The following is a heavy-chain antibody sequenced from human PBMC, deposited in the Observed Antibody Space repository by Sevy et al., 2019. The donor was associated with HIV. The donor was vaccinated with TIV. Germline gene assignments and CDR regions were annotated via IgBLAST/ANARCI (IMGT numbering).Heavy chain of an antibody. CDR2: ISSGSRYT. Sequence: GGSLRLSCAASGFSFSDYYMTWIRQAPGKGLEWVSYISSGSRYTNYADSVKGRFAISRDNADNSLYLQMSSLRAEDTAVYYCARVRVVAADYYFDYWGQGTLVTVSS. V-gene: IGHV3-11*06. J-gene: IGHJ4*02. D-gene: IGHD6-13*01. CDR1: GFSFSDYY. CDR3: ARVRVVAADYYFDY.